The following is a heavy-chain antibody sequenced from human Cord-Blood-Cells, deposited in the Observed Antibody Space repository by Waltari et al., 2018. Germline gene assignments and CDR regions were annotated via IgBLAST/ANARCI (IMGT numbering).Heavy chain of an antibody. CDR3: AGGGIYAAAAGIFDY. J-gene: IGHJ4*02. CDR1: GYTFIGYY. V-gene: IGHV1-2*02. D-gene: IGHD6-13*01. Sequence: QVQLVQSGAEVKKPGASVKVSCKASGYTFIGYYMHWVRQAPGQGLEWMGWINPNSGGTNYAQKFQGRVTMTRDTSISTAYMELSRLRADDTAVYYCAGGGIYAAAAGIFDYWGQGTLVTVSS. CDR2: INPNSGGT.